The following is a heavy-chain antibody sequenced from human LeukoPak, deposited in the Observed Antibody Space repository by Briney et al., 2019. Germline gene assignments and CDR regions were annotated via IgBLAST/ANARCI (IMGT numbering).Heavy chain of an antibody. CDR1: GDGVSSNSAA. V-gene: IGHV6-1*01. CDR3: ARGHNGFLDS. CDR2: TYYRSKWYT. D-gene: IGHD5-24*01. J-gene: IGHJ4*02. Sequence: SQTLSLTCAISGDGVSSNSAAWHWIRQSPSRGLEWLGRTYYRSKWYTYYAVAVKSRITINPDTSNNHFSLQLNSVTPEDTAVYYCARGHNGFLDSWGRGILVTVSS.